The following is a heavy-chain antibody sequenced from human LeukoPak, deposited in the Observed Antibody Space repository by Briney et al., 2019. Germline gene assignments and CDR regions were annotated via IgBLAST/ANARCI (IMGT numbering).Heavy chain of an antibody. CDR3: ARGGGLVPGTWFDP. CDR2: ISAYNGNT. CDR1: GYTFTNFG. Sequence: ASVRVSCKASGYTFTNFGISWVRQAPGQGLEWMGWISAYNGNTNYAQEFQGRVTMTTDASTSTAYLELRSLRSDDTAVYYCARGGGLVPGTWFDPWGQGTLVTVSS. J-gene: IGHJ5*02. V-gene: IGHV1-18*01. D-gene: IGHD6-19*01.